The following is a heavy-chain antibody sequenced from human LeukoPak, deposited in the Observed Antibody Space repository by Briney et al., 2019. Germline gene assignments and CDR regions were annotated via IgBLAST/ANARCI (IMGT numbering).Heavy chain of an antibody. CDR3: ARDERYCSSTSCQGMLYDAFDI. CDR1: GYTFTSYG. CDR2: ISAYNGNT. Sequence: ASVKVSCKASGYTFTSYGITWVRQAPGQGLEWMGWISAYNGNTNYAQKLQGRVTMPTDTSTSTAYMELRSLRSDDTAVYYCARDERYCSSTSCQGMLYDAFDIWGRGTMVTVSS. J-gene: IGHJ3*02. V-gene: IGHV1-18*01. D-gene: IGHD2-2*01.